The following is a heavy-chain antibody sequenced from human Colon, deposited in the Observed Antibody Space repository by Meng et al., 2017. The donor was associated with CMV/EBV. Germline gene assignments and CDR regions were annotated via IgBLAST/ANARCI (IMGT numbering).Heavy chain of an antibody. CDR1: GGSFIGYS. CDR3: ARRSGSYRLTYWFDP. J-gene: IGHJ5*02. Sequence: SETLSLTCALSGGSFIGYSWSWIRQPPGQGPEWVGDIDHVGATNYNTSLKSRVTISVATSKNEFSLSLTSVTATDTAVYYCARRSGSYRLTYWFDPWGQGTLVTVSS. V-gene: IGHV4-34*01. D-gene: IGHD1-26*01. CDR2: IDHVGAT.